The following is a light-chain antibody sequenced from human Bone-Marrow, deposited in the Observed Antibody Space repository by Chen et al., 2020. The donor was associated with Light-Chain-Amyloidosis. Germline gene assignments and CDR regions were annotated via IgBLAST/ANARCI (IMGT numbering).Light chain of an antibody. CDR3: SSYTITNTLV. V-gene: IGLV2-14*01. J-gene: IGLJ1*01. CDR1: SSDVGGDNH. Sequence: SALTQPASGSGSPGPSITISCTGTSSDVGGDNHVSWYQQHPDKATKLLIYEVTNRPSWVPDRFSGSKTDNTASLTISGLQAEDEADYFCSSYTITNTLVFGSGTRVIVL. CDR2: EVT.